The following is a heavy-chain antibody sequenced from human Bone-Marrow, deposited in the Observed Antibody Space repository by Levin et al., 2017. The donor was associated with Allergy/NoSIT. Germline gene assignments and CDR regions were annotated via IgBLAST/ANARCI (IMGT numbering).Heavy chain of an antibody. Sequence: ASVKVSCKVSGYTLTELSMHWVRQAPGKGLEWMGGFDPEDGETIYAQKFQGRVTMTEDTSTDTAYMELSSLRSEDTAVYYCATDIDYYGSGRPAGSFDIWGQGTMVTVSS. CDR2: FDPEDGET. J-gene: IGHJ3*02. CDR3: ATDIDYYGSGRPAGSFDI. CDR1: GYTLTELS. D-gene: IGHD3-10*01. V-gene: IGHV1-24*01.